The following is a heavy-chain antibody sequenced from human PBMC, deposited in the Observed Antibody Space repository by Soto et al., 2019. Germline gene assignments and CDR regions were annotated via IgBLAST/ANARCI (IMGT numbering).Heavy chain of an antibody. Sequence: SETLSLTCTVSGGPISGYYWSWLRQPPGKGLEWIGYIYSIGSTNYNPSLRSRVTMSIDTSQEQFSLKLSSVTATDTAVYYCARHVNLPLAGTGFESWGRRTLVTVPS. CDR1: GGPISGYY. V-gene: IGHV4-59*08. D-gene: IGHD6-19*01. CDR2: IYSIGST. CDR3: ARHVNLPLAGTGFES. J-gene: IGHJ4*02.